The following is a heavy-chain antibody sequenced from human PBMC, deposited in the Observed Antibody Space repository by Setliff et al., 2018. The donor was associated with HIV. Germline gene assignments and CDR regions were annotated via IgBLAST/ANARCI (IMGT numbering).Heavy chain of an antibody. CDR2: INPNSGGT. CDR1: GYTFTGYY. Sequence: ASVKVSCKASGYTFTGYYMHWVRQAPGRGLEWMGRINPNSGGTNYAQKFQGRVTMTRDTSIGTAYMELSRLRSDDTAVYYCARGGVLWFGEPAPPFDYWGQGTLVTVSS. J-gene: IGHJ4*02. CDR3: ARGGVLWFGEPAPPFDY. V-gene: IGHV1-2*06. D-gene: IGHD3-10*01.